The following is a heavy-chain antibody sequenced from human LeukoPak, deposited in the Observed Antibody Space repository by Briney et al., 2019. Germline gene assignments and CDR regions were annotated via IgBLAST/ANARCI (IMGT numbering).Heavy chain of an antibody. J-gene: IGHJ1*01. D-gene: IGHD3-10*01. CDR1: GFTFSSYG. V-gene: IGHV3-30*18. CDR3: AKGYAVNYYGSGSYSEYFQH. CDR2: ISYDGSNK. Sequence: GRSLRLSCAASGFTFSSYGMHWVRQAPGKGLEWVAVISYDGSNKYYADSVKGRFTISRDNSKNTLYLQMNSLRAEDTAVYYCAKGYAVNYYGSGSYSEYFQHSGQGTLVTVSS.